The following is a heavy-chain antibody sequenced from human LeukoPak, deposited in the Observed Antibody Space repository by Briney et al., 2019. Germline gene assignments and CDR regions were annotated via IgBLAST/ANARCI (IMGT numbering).Heavy chain of an antibody. CDR3: AKGPVSLYCSSTSCSYFDY. D-gene: IGHD2-2*01. V-gene: IGHV3-7*01. J-gene: IGHJ4*02. CDR2: IKHDGSVT. Sequence: GGSLRLSCAASGFTFSTYWMSWVRQAPEKGLEWVATIKHDGSVTYYVDSVKGRFTISRDNAENSLYLQMNSLRADDTAVYYCAKGPVSLYCSSTSCSYFDYWGQGTLVTVSS. CDR1: GFTFSTYW.